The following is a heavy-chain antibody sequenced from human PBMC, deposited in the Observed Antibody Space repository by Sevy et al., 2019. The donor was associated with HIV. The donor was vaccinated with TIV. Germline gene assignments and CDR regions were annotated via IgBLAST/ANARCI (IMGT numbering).Heavy chain of an antibody. J-gene: IGHJ4*02. V-gene: IGHV4-61*01. D-gene: IGHD6-13*01. Sequence: SETLSLTCTVSGGSVSSGSYYWSWIRQPPGKGLEWIGYIYYSGSTNYNPSLKSRVTISVDTSKNQFSLKLSSVTAADTAVYYCARDKVGSWSLGYFDYWGQGTLVTVSS. CDR2: IYYSGST. CDR3: ARDKVGSWSLGYFDY. CDR1: GGSVSSGSYY.